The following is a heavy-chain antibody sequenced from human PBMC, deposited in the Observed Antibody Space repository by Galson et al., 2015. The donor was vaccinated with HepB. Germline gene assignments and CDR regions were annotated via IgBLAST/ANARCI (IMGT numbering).Heavy chain of an antibody. J-gene: IGHJ3*02. V-gene: IGHV3-21*01. CDR2: ISSSSSYI. CDR3: ARDQIVVVVAGGDGAFDI. D-gene: IGHD2-15*01. CDR1: GFTFSSYA. Sequence: SLRLSCAASGFTFSSYAMSWVRQAPGKGLEWVSSISSSSSYIYYADSVKGRFTISRDNAKNSLYLQMNSLRAEGTAVYYCARDQIVVVVAGGDGAFDIWGQGTMVTVSS.